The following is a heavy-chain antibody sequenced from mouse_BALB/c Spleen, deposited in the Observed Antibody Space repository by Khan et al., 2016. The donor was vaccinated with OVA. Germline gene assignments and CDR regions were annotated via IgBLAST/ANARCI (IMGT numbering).Heavy chain of an antibody. J-gene: IGHJ3*01. Sequence: EVELVESGGGLVQPGGSLKLSYAASGFTFSNYAMSWVRQTPEKRLEWVASISSGGSTYYPDSVKGRFTISRDNARNILYLQMSSLRSEDTAMYYVARDYWFAYWGQGTLVTVSA. V-gene: IGHV5-6-5*01. CDR3: ARDYWFAY. CDR2: ISSGGST. CDR1: GFTFSNYA.